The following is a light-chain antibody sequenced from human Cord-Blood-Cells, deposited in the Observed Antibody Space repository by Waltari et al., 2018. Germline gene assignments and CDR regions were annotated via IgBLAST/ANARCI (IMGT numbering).Light chain of an antibody. Sequence: VLTQSPRSLPVTPGEPASLSCRSSQSLLHSNGYNYLDWYLQKPGQSPQLLIYLGSNRASGVPDRFSGSGSGTDFTLKISRVEAEDVGVYYCMQALQTPWTFGQGTKVEIK. CDR2: LGS. CDR1: QSLLHSNGYNY. V-gene: IGKV2-28*01. CDR3: MQALQTPWT. J-gene: IGKJ1*01.